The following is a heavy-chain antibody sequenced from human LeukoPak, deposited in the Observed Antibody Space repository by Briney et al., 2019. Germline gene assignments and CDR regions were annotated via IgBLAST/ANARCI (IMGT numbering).Heavy chain of an antibody. CDR2: IYYSGST. D-gene: IGHD3-22*01. J-gene: IGHJ4*02. CDR3: ARQSYYYDSSGYYFNSLFDY. V-gene: IGHV4-59*08. CDR1: GGSISSYY. Sequence: PSETLSLTCTVSGGSISSYYWSWIRQPPGKGLEWIGYIYYSGSTNYNPSLKSRVTISVDTSKNQFSLKLSSVTAADTAVYYCARQSYYYDSSGYYFNSLFDYWGQGTLVTVSS.